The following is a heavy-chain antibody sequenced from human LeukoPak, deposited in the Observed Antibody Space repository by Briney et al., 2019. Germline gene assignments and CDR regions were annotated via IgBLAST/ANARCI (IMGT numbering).Heavy chain of an antibody. D-gene: IGHD3-10*01. CDR1: GFTFSSYA. J-gene: IGHJ4*02. Sequence: PGGSLRLSCAASGFTFSSYAMHWVRQAPGKGLEYVSAISSNGGSTYYANSVKGRFTISRDNSKNTLYLQMGSLRAEDMAVYYCARDRGWGSFPLYYLDYWGQGTLVTVSS. CDR2: ISSNGGST. CDR3: ARDRGWGSFPLYYLDY. V-gene: IGHV3-64*01.